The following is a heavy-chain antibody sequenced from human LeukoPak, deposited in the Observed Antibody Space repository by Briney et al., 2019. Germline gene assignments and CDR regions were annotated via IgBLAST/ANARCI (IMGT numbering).Heavy chain of an antibody. Sequence: VASVKVSCKASGYSFTDYFMQWVRHAPGQGLEWMGWINPNSGGTNYAQKFQGRVTMTRDTSISTAYMELSRLRSDDTAVYYCYSWWYPGFDYWGQGTLVTVSS. CDR3: YSWWYPGFDY. CDR2: INPNSGGT. J-gene: IGHJ4*02. D-gene: IGHD2-15*01. V-gene: IGHV1-2*02. CDR1: GYSFTDYF.